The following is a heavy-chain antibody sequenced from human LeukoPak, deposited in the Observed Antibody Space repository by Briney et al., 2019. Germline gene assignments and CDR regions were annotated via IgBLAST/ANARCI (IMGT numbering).Heavy chain of an antibody. V-gene: IGHV3-30*18. CDR3: AKEAVAAGRNYYYYYGMDV. CDR2: ISYDGSNE. Sequence: QTGGSLRLSCEAPGVSFSSYGMHWVRQAPGKGLQGVAVISYDGSNEYYVDSVKGRFTISRDNSKSTLYLQMNSPRAEDTAVYYCAKEAVAAGRNYYYYYGMDVWGQGTTVTVSS. D-gene: IGHD6-13*01. CDR1: GVSFSSYG. J-gene: IGHJ6*02.